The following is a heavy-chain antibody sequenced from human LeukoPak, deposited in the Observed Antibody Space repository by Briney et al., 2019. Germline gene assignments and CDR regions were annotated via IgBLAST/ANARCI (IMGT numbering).Heavy chain of an antibody. CDR2: ISANGVDT. CDR3: ARGGYNNTWYADYFQH. CDR1: GFTFSTYA. Sequence: GGSLRLSCAVSGFTFSTYAMSWVRQAPGKGLEWVSAISANGVDTYYADSVKGRFTISRDNSKNTLYLQMNSLRAEDTAVYFCARGGYNNTWYADYFQHWGQGTLVTVSS. J-gene: IGHJ1*01. D-gene: IGHD6-13*01. V-gene: IGHV3-23*01.